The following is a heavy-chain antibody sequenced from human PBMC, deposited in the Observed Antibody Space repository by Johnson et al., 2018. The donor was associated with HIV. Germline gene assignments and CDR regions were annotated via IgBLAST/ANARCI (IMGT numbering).Heavy chain of an antibody. D-gene: IGHD6-13*01. J-gene: IGHJ3*02. CDR3: AETPGIAAAGTGYAFDI. CDR2: VSHDESEK. V-gene: IGHV3-30*09. CDR1: GFTFSSYA. Sequence: QVQLVESGGGVVQPGRSLRLSCAASGFTFSSYAIHWVRQAPGKGLEWVAVVSHDESEKQFADSVKGRFAISRDSSKNTLYLQMNSLRAEDTAVYYCAETPGIAAAGTGYAFDIWGQGTMVTVSS.